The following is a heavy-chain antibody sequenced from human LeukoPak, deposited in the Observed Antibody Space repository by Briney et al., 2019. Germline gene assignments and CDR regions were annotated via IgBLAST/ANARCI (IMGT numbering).Heavy chain of an antibody. J-gene: IGHJ3*01. CDR3: ARDRYGDSAFDF. CDR1: GFSFSRYS. Sequence: GGSLRLSCAASGFSFSRYSMNWVRQAPGKGLEWVSSISSSSNYIYYADSLKGRFTISRDNAQNSLYLQMNSLRAEDTAVYFCARDRYGDSAFDFWGQGTMVTVSS. D-gene: IGHD4-17*01. V-gene: IGHV3-21*01. CDR2: ISSSSNYI.